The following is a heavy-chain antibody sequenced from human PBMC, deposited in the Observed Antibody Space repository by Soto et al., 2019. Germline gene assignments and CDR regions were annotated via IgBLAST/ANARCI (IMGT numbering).Heavy chain of an antibody. J-gene: IGHJ4*02. CDR3: RRNEYGGKSYF. D-gene: IGHD4-17*01. CDR2: IYYSGST. Sequence: PSETLSLTCTVSGGSISSGGYYWSWIRQHPGKGLEWIGYIYYSGSTYYNPSLKSRVTISVDTSKNQFSLKLSSVTAADTAVYYCRRNEYGGKSYFWGQGTLVTVSS. CDR1: GGSISSGGYY. V-gene: IGHV4-31*03.